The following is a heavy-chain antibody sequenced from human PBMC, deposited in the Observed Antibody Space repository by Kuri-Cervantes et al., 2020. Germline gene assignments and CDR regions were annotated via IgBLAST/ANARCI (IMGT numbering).Heavy chain of an antibody. CDR2: VFYSGST. CDR3: ARQVGRVGDQTGWFDP. J-gene: IGHJ5*02. D-gene: IGHD3-10*01. CDR1: GGSISKYY. V-gene: IGHV4-59*08. Sequence: SETLSLTCSVSGGSISKYYWTWIRQPPGKGLEWIGHVFYSGSTNYNPALKSRVTISVDMPNNQFSLKLTSVTAADTAVYYCARQVGRVGDQTGWFDPWGQGTLVTDSS.